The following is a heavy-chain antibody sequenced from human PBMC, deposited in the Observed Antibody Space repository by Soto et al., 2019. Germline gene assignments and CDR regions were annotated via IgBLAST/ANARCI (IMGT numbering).Heavy chain of an antibody. D-gene: IGHD3-22*01. CDR1: GGTFSSYA. V-gene: IGHV1-69*12. Sequence: QVQLVQSGAEVKKPGSSVKVSCKASGGTFSSYAISWVRQAPGQGLEWMGGIIPIFGTANYAQKFQGRVTITADESTSTAYMELSSLRSEDTAVYYCAREGYYYDSSGYYSGYNWLDPWGQGTLVTVSS. CDR3: AREGYYYDSSGYYSGYNWLDP. J-gene: IGHJ5*02. CDR2: IIPIFGTA.